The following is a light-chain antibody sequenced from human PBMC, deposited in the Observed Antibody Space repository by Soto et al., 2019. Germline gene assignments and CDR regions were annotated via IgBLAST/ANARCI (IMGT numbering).Light chain of an antibody. CDR2: AAS. V-gene: IGKV1-12*01. J-gene: IGKJ5*01. Sequence: DIQMTQSPSSVSASVGDRVTITCRSSEDISTWLAWYQQKPGKAPKLLIYAASSLQSGVPSRFSASGSGTDFTLTISSLQPEDFATYYCHHAGSFPLITFGQVTRLEIK. CDR1: EDISTW. CDR3: HHAGSFPLIT.